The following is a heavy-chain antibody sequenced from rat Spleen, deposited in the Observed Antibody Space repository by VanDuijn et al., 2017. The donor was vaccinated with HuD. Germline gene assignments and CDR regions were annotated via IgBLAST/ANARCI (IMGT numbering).Heavy chain of an antibody. V-gene: IGHV5-31*01. J-gene: IGHJ2*01. CDR2: ISTSGGST. Sequence: EVQLVESGGGLVQPGRSLKLSCVASGFTFNNYWMTWIRQAPTKGLEWVASISTSGGSTYYRDSVKGRFTVSRNNAKSTLYLQMDSLGSEDTSTYYCARRHYGYTDYFDYWGQGVMVTVSS. CDR3: ARRHYGYTDYFDY. CDR1: GFTFNNYW. D-gene: IGHD1-11*01.